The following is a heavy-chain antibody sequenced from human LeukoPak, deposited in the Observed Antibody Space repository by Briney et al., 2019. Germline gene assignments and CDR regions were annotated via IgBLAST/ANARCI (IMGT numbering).Heavy chain of an antibody. CDR1: GLTFRSYG. CDR2: IWYDGSNK. Sequence: GKSLRLSCAASGLTFRSYGMHWVRQAPGKGLEWVAVIWYDGSNKYYADSVKGRFTISRDNSENTLYLQMNSLRAEDTALYYCASDGIAVDRGIGYFDYWGQGTLVTVSS. J-gene: IGHJ4*02. CDR3: ASDGIAVDRGIGYFDY. V-gene: IGHV3-33*01. D-gene: IGHD6-13*01.